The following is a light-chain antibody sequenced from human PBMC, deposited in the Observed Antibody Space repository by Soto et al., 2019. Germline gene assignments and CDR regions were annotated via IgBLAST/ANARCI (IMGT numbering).Light chain of an antibody. J-gene: IGLJ7*01. V-gene: IGLV2-14*01. CDR1: SSDVGGYDY. CDR2: DVS. Sequence: QSVLTQPASVSGSPGQSITISCTGTSSDVGGYDYVSWYQQHPGKAPKLIVYDVSSRPSGVSNRFSGSKSGSTASLTISGLQAEEDADDYCSSYSTSSTLGAVFGGGTQLTVL. CDR3: SSYSTSSTLGAV.